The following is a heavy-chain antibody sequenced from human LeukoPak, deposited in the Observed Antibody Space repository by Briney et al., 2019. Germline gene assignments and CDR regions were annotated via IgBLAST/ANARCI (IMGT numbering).Heavy chain of an antibody. Sequence: GGSLRLSCAASGFTFSSYWMHWVRQAPGKGLVWVSRINSDGSSTGYADSVKGRFTISRDNAKNTLYLQMNSLRAEDTAVYYCAREGYDSSGYYKTDYWGQGTLVTVSS. J-gene: IGHJ4*02. CDR1: GFTFSSYW. CDR2: INSDGSST. V-gene: IGHV3-74*01. D-gene: IGHD3-22*01. CDR3: AREGYDSSGYYKTDY.